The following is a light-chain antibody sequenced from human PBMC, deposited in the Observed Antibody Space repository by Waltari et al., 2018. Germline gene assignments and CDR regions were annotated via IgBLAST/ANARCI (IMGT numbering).Light chain of an antibody. CDR2: DVS. J-gene: IGLJ3*02. CDR1: SSDVGGYNY. Sequence: QSALTQPASVSGSPGQSITISCTGTSSDVGGYNYVSWYQQHPGKAPKLMIYDVSKRLSGVSKRFSGSKSGNTASLTISGLQAEDEADYYCSSYTSSTVFGGGTKLTVL. V-gene: IGLV2-14*01. CDR3: SSYTSSTV.